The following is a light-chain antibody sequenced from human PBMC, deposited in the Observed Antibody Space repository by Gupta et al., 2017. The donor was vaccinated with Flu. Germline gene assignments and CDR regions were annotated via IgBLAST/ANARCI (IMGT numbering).Light chain of an antibody. V-gene: IGKV4-1*01. CDR3: QHGLEALS. CDR1: QSVVYSLNNKNY. Sequence: IVIPQPPASLAVSPGERATINCKSSQSVVYSLNNKNYLAWYQQKPGQPPKLLIYSASTRACGVPDRFSGSGSGTDFSLTSRSPQAEDVAVYYLQHGLEALSFGGGTKVEIK. J-gene: IGKJ4*01. CDR2: SAS.